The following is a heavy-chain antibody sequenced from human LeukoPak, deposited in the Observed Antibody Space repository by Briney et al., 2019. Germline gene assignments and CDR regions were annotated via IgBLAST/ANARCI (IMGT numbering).Heavy chain of an antibody. Sequence: GGSLRPSCAASGFTFSTYAMSWVRQAPGKGLEWVSALTNSGGSGGVTYYADSVKGRFIISRDNSKSTLHLQLSSLRAEDTAVYYCAKAMSTDHYDSRGFYRVDFDSWGQGTLVTVSS. D-gene: IGHD3-22*01. J-gene: IGHJ4*02. CDR3: AKAMSTDHYDSRGFYRVDFDS. CDR2: LTNSGGSGGVT. CDR1: GFTFSTYA. V-gene: IGHV3-23*01.